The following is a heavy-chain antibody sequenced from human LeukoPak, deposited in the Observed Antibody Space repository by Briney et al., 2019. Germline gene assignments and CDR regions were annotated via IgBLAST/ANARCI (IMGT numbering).Heavy chain of an antibody. CDR2: INPNGITT. D-gene: IGHD3-22*01. CDR3: ARDDSYYDSWAPARDY. V-gene: IGHV3-74*01. J-gene: IGHJ4*02. Sequence: GGSLRLSCAASGFIFRNYWMHWVRQAPGKGLVWVARINPNGITTTYTDSVKGRFTISRDNAKNTLYLQMNSLRVEDTAVYYCARDDSYYDSWAPARDYWGQGTLVTVSS. CDR1: GFIFRNYW.